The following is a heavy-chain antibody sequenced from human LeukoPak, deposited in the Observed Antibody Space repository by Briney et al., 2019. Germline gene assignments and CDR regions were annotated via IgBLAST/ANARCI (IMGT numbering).Heavy chain of an antibody. CDR2: IHQNGGTE. Sequence: PGGSLRLSCAASGFTVCNYWMSWVRQAPGEGLEWVACIHQNGGTEYYVDSVKGRFAISRDNSKNSLHLQMSSLTVEDTAVYYCARDLSSRDAFWGQGTLVIVSS. J-gene: IGHJ4*02. D-gene: IGHD6-13*01. CDR3: ARDLSSRDAF. V-gene: IGHV3-7*03. CDR1: GFTVCNYW.